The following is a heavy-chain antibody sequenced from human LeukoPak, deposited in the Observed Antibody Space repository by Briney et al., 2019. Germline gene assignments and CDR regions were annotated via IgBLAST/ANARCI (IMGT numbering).Heavy chain of an antibody. Sequence: GGSLRLSCAASGFTFSSYSMNWVRQAPGKGLEWVSSTSSSSSYIYYADSVKGRFTISRDNAKNSLYLQMNSLRAEDTAVYYCAREGSGYDSNWFDPWGQGTLVTVSS. D-gene: IGHD5-12*01. J-gene: IGHJ5*02. V-gene: IGHV3-21*01. CDR3: AREGSGYDSNWFDP. CDR1: GFTFSSYS. CDR2: TSSSSSYI.